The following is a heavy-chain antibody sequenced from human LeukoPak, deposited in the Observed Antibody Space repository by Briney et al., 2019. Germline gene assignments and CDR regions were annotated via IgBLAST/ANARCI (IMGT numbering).Heavy chain of an antibody. CDR1: GGSFSGYY. J-gene: IGHJ4*02. CDR3: ARGGDGYNARGY. Sequence: PETLSLTCAVYGGSFSGYYWSWIRQPPGKGLEWIGEINHSGSTNYNPSLKSRVTISVDTSKNQFSLKLSSVTAADTAVYYCARGGDGYNARGYWGQGTLVTVSS. V-gene: IGHV4-34*01. CDR2: INHSGST. D-gene: IGHD5-24*01.